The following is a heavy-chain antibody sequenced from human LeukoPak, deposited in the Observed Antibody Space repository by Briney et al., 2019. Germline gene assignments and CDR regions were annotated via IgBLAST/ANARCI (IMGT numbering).Heavy chain of an antibody. CDR3: ARAGWDYYDSSGYYNDAFDI. CDR2: ISSSSSYI. J-gene: IGHJ3*02. CDR1: GFTFSSYS. V-gene: IGHV3-21*01. Sequence: PGGSLRLSCAASGFTFSSYSMNWVRQAPGKGLEWVSSISSSSSYIYYADSVKGRFTISRDNAKNSLYLQMNSLRAEDTAVYYCARAGWDYYDSSGYYNDAFDIWGQGTMVTVSS. D-gene: IGHD3-22*01.